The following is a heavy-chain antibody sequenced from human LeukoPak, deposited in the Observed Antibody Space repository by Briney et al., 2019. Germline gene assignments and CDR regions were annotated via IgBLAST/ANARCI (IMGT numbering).Heavy chain of an antibody. J-gene: IGHJ4*02. V-gene: IGHV3-15*01. D-gene: IGHD1-26*01. CDR3: PTDRGSYYGY. Sequence: GGSLRLSCAASGVTLSNARMSWVRHAPGKGLEWFGRIKSKTDGRTTDYAAPVKGRFTISRDDSINTLYPQMNSLKTEDTAVYYCPTDRGSYYGYWGRGTLVTVSS. CDR1: GVTLSNAR. CDR2: IKSKTDGRTT.